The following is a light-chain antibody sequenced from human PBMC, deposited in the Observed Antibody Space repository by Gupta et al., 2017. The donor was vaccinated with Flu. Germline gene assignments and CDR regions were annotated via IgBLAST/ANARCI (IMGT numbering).Light chain of an antibody. Sequence: IFFTHSPATLSLSPAERPPLSCRASQSVSSYLAWNHQKPGQATRLLIYEADTRATGISARFSGRGSGTDLTLTISSTEHEDFAVYYCKQRSNWPHTCGGGIKVEIQ. CDR2: EAD. CDR3: KQRSNWPHT. CDR1: QSVSSY. V-gene: IGKV3-11*01. J-gene: IGKJ4*01.